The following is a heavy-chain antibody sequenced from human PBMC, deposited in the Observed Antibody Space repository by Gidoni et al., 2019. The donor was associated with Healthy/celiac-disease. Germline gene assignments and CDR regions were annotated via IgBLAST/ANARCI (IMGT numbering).Heavy chain of an antibody. V-gene: IGHV3-48*01. D-gene: IGHD3-22*01. CDR2: ISSPSSTI. CDR1: GFTFSDYS. J-gene: IGHJ4*02. CDR3: ARDSNYDSRDLGTDY. Sequence: EVQLVESGGGLVQPGGSLRLSCAASGFTFSDYSMNWVRQAPGKGLEWVSYISSPSSTIYYADSVQGRFTISRDNAKNSLYLQMNSLRAEDTAVYYCARDSNYDSRDLGTDYWGQGTLVTVSS.